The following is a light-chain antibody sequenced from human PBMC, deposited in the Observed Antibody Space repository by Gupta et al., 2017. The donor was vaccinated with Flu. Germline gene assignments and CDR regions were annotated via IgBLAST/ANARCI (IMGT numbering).Light chain of an antibody. Sequence: DIVMTQSPLSLPVTPGEPASISCRSSQSLQHSNGYNYLDWYLQRPGQSPQLLISLGSNRASGVPDRFSGSGSGTDFTLKISRLEAEDVGVYYCMQVLQTPPTFGGGTKVEIK. CDR2: LGS. V-gene: IGKV2-28*01. CDR3: MQVLQTPPT. CDR1: QSLQHSNGYNY. J-gene: IGKJ4*01.